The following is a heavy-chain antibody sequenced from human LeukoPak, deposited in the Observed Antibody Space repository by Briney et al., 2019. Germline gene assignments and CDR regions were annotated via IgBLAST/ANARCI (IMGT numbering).Heavy chain of an antibody. J-gene: IGHJ4*02. V-gene: IGHV4-34*01. D-gene: IGHD6-19*01. CDR3: ARGVAVAGQGEYFDY. CDR2: INHSGST. Sequence: SETLSLTCAVYGGSFSGYYWSWIRQPPGKGLEWIGEINHSGSTNYNPSLRSRVTISVDTSKNQFSLKLSSVTAADTAVYYCARGVAVAGQGEYFDYWGQGTLVTVSS. CDR1: GGSFSGYY.